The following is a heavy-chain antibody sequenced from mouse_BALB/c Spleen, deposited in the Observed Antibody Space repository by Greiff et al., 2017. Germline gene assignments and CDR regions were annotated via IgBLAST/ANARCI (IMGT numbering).Heavy chain of an antibody. CDR3: ARRVGGYYGSSYYAMDY. Sequence: VQLQQSGPQLVRPGASVKISCKASGYSFTSYWMHWVKQRPGQGLEWIGMIDPSDSETRLNQKFKDKATLTVDKSSSTAYMQLSSPTSEDSAVYYCARRVGGYYGSSYYAMDYWGQGTSVTVSS. D-gene: IGHD1-1*01. V-gene: IGHV1S127*01. CDR1: GYSFTSYW. J-gene: IGHJ4*01. CDR2: IDPSDSET.